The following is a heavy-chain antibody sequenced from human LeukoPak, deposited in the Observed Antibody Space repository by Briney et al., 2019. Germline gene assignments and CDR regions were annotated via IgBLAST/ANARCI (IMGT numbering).Heavy chain of an antibody. CDR3: ARGLTGSVHDY. V-gene: IGHV3-74*01. D-gene: IGHD3-10*01. CDR1: GFTFSSYW. Sequence: GGSLRLSCAASGFTFSSYWMHWVRQAPGEGLVWVSRINTDGSSTIYADSVKGRFTISRDNAKNTLYLQMNSLRAEDTAVYYCARGLTGSVHDYWGQGTLVTVSS. CDR2: INTDGSST. J-gene: IGHJ4*02.